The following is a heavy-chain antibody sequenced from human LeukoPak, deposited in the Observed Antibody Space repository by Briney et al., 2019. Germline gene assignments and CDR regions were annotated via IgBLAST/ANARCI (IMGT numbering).Heavy chain of an antibody. J-gene: IGHJ4*02. V-gene: IGHV3-23*01. CDR2: SSGSGDST. Sequence: GGSLRLSCAASGFPFTSHAMSWVRQAPGKGLEWVSISSGSGDSTYYADSVKGRFTISRDNSKNTQYLQMNSLRADDTAVYYCAKESGYDVDFDYWGQGTLVTVSS. D-gene: IGHD5-12*01. CDR3: AKESGYDVDFDY. CDR1: GFPFTSHA.